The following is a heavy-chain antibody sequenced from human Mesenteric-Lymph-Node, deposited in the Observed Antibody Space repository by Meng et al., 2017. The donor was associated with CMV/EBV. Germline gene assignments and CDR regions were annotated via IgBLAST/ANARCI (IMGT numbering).Heavy chain of an antibody. V-gene: IGHV3-48*03. CDR3: ARSSSSGNYYYYGMDV. Sequence: GGSLRLSCAASGFTFSSYEINWVRQAPGKGLEWVSYISSSGSTIYYADSVKGRFTISRDNAKNSLYLQMNSLRAEDTAVYYCARSSSSGNYYYYGMDVWGQGTTVTVSS. CDR2: ISSSGSTI. J-gene: IGHJ6*02. CDR1: GFTFSSYE. D-gene: IGHD6-6*01.